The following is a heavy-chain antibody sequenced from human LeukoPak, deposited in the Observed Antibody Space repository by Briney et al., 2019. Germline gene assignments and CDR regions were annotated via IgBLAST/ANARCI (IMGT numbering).Heavy chain of an antibody. J-gene: IGHJ4*02. V-gene: IGHV3-23*01. CDR1: GFMFSTYA. Sequence: GESLRLSCAASGFMFSTYALSWVRQAPGKGLEWVSSIRGSDGSTYYADSVKGRFAISRDNSKNTLYLQMNSLRAEDTATYFCAKDVYGDYGGLDYWGQGTLVTVSS. D-gene: IGHD4-17*01. CDR3: AKDVYGDYGGLDY. CDR2: IRGSDGST.